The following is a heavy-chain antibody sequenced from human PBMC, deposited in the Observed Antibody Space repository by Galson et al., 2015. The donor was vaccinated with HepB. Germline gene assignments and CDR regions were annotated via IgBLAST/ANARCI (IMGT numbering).Heavy chain of an antibody. D-gene: IGHD3-10*01. Sequence: SLRLSCAASGFTFSSYTMNWVRQAPGEGLESVSYISSTGTTMYYADSAKGRFNISRDNAQNSLYLQMNSLRDEDTAVYYCARVYFGSGSSSAYWYFDLWGRGALVTVSS. CDR3: ARVYFGSGSSSAYWYFDL. CDR1: GFTFSSYT. J-gene: IGHJ2*01. CDR2: ISSTGTTM. V-gene: IGHV3-48*02.